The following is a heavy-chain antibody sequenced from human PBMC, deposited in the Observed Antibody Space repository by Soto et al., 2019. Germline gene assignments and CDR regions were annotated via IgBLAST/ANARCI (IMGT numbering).Heavy chain of an antibody. CDR1: GYTFTSYG. J-gene: IGHJ3*02. CDR2: ISAYNGNT. CDR3: ARPYYDSSCYYYVDAFDI. V-gene: IGHV1-18*01. Sequence: QVQLVQSGAEVKKPGASVKVSCKASGYTFTSYGISWVRQAPGQGLEWMGWISAYNGNTNYAQKLQGRVTMTTDTSTSTAYMELRSVRSDDTAVYYCARPYYDSSCYYYVDAFDIWGQGTMVTVSS. D-gene: IGHD3-22*01.